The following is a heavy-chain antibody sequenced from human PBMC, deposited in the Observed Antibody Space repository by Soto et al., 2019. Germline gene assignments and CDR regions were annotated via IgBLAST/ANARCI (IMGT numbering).Heavy chain of an antibody. V-gene: IGHV1-69*02. CDR1: GGTFSSYT. CDR2: IIPILGIA. D-gene: IGHD2-8*01. J-gene: IGHJ4*02. CDR3: ATGLRYCTNGVCYSPFDY. Sequence: QVQLVQSGAEVKKPGSSVKVSCKASGGTFSSYTISWVRQAPGQGLEWMGRIIPILGIANYAQKFQGRVTITADESTSTAYMELSSLRSEDTAVYYCATGLRYCTNGVCYSPFDYWGQGTLVTVSS.